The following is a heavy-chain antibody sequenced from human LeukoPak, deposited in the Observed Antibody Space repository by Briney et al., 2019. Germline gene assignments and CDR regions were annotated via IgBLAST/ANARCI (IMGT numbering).Heavy chain of an antibody. D-gene: IGHD6-13*01. CDR3: ARDPIFGYSSSGSRSNWFDP. CDR1: GGTFSSYA. Sequence: SVKVSCKASGGTFSSYAISWVRQAPGQGLEWMGGIIPIFGTANYAQKFQGRVTSTTDESTSTAYMELSSLRSEDTAVYYCARDPIFGYSSSGSRSNWFDPWGQGTLVTVSS. J-gene: IGHJ5*02. CDR2: IIPIFGTA. V-gene: IGHV1-69*05.